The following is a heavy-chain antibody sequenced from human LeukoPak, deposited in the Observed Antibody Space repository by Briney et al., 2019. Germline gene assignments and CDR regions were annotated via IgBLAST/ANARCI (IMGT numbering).Heavy chain of an antibody. J-gene: IGHJ4*02. CDR1: GYTFTSYY. D-gene: IGHD5-18*01. CDR2: INPSGGST. V-gene: IGHV1-46*01. CDR3: ARGGYSYGSSALFDY. Sequence: GASVKVSCKASGYTFTSYYMHWVRQAPGQGLEWMGIINPSGGSTSYARKFQGRVTMTRDTSTSTVYMELSSLRSEDTAVYYCARGGYSYGSSALFDYWGQGTLVTVSS.